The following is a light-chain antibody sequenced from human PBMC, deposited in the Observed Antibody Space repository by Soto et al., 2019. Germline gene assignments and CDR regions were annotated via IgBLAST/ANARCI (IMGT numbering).Light chain of an antibody. CDR3: TSYTTTSSLGV. V-gene: IGLV2-14*01. Sequence: QSALTQPASVSGSPGQSITLSCSGTSSDIGAYNYVSWYQQHPGKAPKLMIYEVSNRPSGVSTRFSGSKSGNTASLTISGLQADDEADYYCTSYTTTSSLGVFGGGTKVTVL. CDR1: SSDIGAYNY. J-gene: IGLJ2*01. CDR2: EVS.